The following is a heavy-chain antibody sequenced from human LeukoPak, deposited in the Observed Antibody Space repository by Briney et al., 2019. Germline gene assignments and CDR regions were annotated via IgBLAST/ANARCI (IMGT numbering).Heavy chain of an antibody. Sequence: SETLSLTCTVSSGSISTSNYYWGWVRQPPGKALEWIGNIFYSGSTYYSPSLKSRVTISLDTSKNQFSLKLSSVTAADTAVYYCARERITMVRGVITRFDPWGQGTLVTVSS. CDR3: ARERITMVRGVITRFDP. V-gene: IGHV4-39*07. J-gene: IGHJ5*02. D-gene: IGHD3-10*01. CDR2: IFYSGST. CDR1: SGSISTSNYY.